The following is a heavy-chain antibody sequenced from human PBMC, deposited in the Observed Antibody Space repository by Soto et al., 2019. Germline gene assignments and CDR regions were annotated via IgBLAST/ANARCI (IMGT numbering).Heavy chain of an antibody. Sequence: EFQVLESGGGWVQPGGSLRLSCAASGFSFSSTDMSWVRQAPGKGLEWVSTILDTGTTVFYADSVKGRFTVSRDNSHNTLSVQMNNLGAVDTAVYYCVKNSGWFNTWGQGTLVAVSP. CDR1: GFSFSSTD. CDR2: ILDTGTTV. V-gene: IGHV3-23*01. D-gene: IGHD3-10*01. J-gene: IGHJ5*02. CDR3: VKNSGWFNT.